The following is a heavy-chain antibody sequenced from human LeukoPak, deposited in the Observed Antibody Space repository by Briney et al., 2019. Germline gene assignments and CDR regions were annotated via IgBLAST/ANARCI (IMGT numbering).Heavy chain of an antibody. CDR1: GFTFSSYA. CDR3: ARGDPYDFWSGRYYYYGMDV. J-gene: IGHJ6*02. V-gene: IGHV3-23*01. Sequence: GGSLRLSCAASGFTFSSYAMSWVRQAPGKGLEWVSAISGSGGSTYYADSVKGRFTISRDNSKNTLYLQMNSLRAEDTAVYYCARGDPYDFWSGRYYYYGMDVWGQGTTVTVSS. CDR2: ISGSGGST. D-gene: IGHD3-3*01.